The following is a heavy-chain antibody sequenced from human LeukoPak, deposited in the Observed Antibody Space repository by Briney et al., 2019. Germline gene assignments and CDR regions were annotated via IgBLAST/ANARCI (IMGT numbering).Heavy chain of an antibody. CDR3: ARLFSSSWTGY. V-gene: IGHV4-39*01. Sequence: SETLSLTCTVSGGSISSSSYYWGWIRQPPGKGLEWIGSIYYSGSTYYNPSLKSRVTISVDTSKNQFSLKLRSVTAADTAVYYCARLFSSSWTGYWGQGTLVTVSS. CDR1: GGSISSSSYY. D-gene: IGHD6-13*01. J-gene: IGHJ4*02. CDR2: IYYSGST.